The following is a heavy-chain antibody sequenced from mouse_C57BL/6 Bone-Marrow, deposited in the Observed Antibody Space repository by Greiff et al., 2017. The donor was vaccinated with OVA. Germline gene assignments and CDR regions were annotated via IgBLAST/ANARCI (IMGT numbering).Heavy chain of an antibody. J-gene: IGHJ2*01. CDR1: GYTFTDYY. V-gene: IGHV1-76*01. D-gene: IGHD2-3*01. CDR2: IYPGSGNT. Sequence: VQLQQSGAELVRPGASVKLSCKASGYTFTDYYINWVKPRPGQGLEWIARIYPGSGNTSYNEKFTGKAQLTAEKSSSTAYMELSSLTSEDSAVYIGARAGDGYYYIDYWGQGTTLTVSS. CDR3: ARAGDGYYYIDY.